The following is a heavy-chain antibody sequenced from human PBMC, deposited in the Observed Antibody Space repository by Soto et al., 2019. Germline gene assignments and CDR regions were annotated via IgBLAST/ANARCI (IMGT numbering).Heavy chain of an antibody. J-gene: IGHJ6*03. CDR2: INHSGST. D-gene: IGHD1-1*01. V-gene: IGHV4-34*01. CDR1: SGSFSGYY. Sequence: SDTLSLTCAVYSGSFSGYYCIWILPPPGKGLEWIGEINHSGSTNYNPSLKSRVTISVDTSKNQFSLKLSSVTAADTAVYYCARGGRTYYYYYYMEVWGKGTTVTVSS. CDR3: ARGGRTYYYYYYMEV.